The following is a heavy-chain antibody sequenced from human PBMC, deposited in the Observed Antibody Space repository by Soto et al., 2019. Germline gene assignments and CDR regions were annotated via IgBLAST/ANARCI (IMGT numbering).Heavy chain of an antibody. J-gene: IGHJ5*02. CDR3: SKATSFYFDNSALLFS. V-gene: IGHV3-23*01. CDR2: ISGSGGST. Sequence: SLRLSCAASGFTFSSYAMSWVRQAPGKGLEWVAAISGSGGSTYYSVSVKGRFTISRDHSKNTLYLQMNSLRAEDTAVYYCSKATSFYFDNSALLFSWCQGTLVTVSS. D-gene: IGHD3-22*01. CDR1: GFTFSSYA.